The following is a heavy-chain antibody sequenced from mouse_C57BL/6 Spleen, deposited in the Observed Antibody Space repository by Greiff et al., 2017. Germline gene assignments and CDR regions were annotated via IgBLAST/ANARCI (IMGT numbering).Heavy chain of an antibody. J-gene: IGHJ4*01. Sequence: QVQLKQSGPELVKPGASVKISCKASGYAFSSSWMNWVKQRPGKGLEWIGRIYPGDGDTNYNGKFKGKATLTADKSSSTAYMQLSSLTSEDSAVYFCARVTTVVAYYYAMDYWGQGTSVTVAS. D-gene: IGHD1-1*01. CDR3: ARVTTVVAYYYAMDY. V-gene: IGHV1-82*01. CDR1: GYAFSSSW. CDR2: IYPGDGDT.